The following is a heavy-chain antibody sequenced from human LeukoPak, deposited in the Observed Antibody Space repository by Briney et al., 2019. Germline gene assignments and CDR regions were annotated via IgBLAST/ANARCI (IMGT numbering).Heavy chain of an antibody. CDR2: INNDGSTT. Sequence: GGSLRLSCAASGFTFSSDLMHWVRQAPGKGLVWVSRINNDGSTTAYADSVKGRFTISRDNAKNTLYLQMNSLRAEDTAVYYCARDSYSSAWDWGQGTLVTVSS. CDR3: ARDSYSSAWD. V-gene: IGHV3-74*01. J-gene: IGHJ4*02. D-gene: IGHD6-19*01. CDR1: GFTFSSDL.